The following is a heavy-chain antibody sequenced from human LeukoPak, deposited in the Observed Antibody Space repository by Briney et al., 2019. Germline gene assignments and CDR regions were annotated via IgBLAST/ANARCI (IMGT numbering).Heavy chain of an antibody. V-gene: IGHV4-59*01. CDR3: AREGSGYYDFWSGYHPNWFDP. J-gene: IGHJ5*02. Sequence: WETLSLTCTVSGGSISSYYSSWIRQPPGKGLEWFGYIYYSGSTNYNPSLKSRVTISVDTSKNQFSLKLSSVTAADTAVYYCAREGSGYYDFWSGYHPNWFDPWGQGTLVTVSS. CDR1: GGSISSYY. D-gene: IGHD3-3*01. CDR2: IYYSGST.